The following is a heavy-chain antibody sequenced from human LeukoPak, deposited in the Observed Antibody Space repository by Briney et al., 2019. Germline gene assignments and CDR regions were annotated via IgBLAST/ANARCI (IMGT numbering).Heavy chain of an antibody. Sequence: GGSLRLSCAASGFTFSSYAMSWVRQAPGEGLEWVSAISGSGGSTYYADSVKGRFTISRDNSKNTLYLQMSSLRAEDTAVYYCAKDGRIAALDYYYMDVWGKGTTVTVSS. CDR3: AKDGRIAALDYYYMDV. V-gene: IGHV3-23*01. CDR1: GFTFSSYA. J-gene: IGHJ6*03. D-gene: IGHD6-6*01. CDR2: ISGSGGST.